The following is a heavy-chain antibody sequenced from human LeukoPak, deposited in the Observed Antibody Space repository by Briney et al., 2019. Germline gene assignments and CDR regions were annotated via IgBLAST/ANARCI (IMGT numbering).Heavy chain of an antibody. Sequence: GGSLRLSCAASGFTVSSNYMSWIRQAPGRGLEWVSVIYSGGSTYYADSVKGRFTISRDNSKNTLYLQMNSLRAEDTAVYYCARDYDDILTGYRDYWGQGTLVTVSS. CDR3: ARDYDDILTGYRDY. CDR2: IYSGGST. D-gene: IGHD3-9*01. V-gene: IGHV3-53*01. CDR1: GFTVSSNY. J-gene: IGHJ4*02.